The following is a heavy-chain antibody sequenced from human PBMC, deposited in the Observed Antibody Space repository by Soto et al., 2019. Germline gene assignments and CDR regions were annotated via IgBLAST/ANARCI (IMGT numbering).Heavy chain of an antibody. CDR2: TYYRSKWYN. V-gene: IGHV6-1*01. CDR1: GDSVSSNSAA. CDR3: ARDPPIAVAGTSGAFDI. J-gene: IGHJ3*02. D-gene: IGHD6-19*01. Sequence: SQTLSLTCAIPGDSVSSNSAAWNWIRQSPSRGLEWLGRTYYRSKWYNDYAVSVKSRITINPDTSKNQFSLQLNSVTPEDTAVYYCARDPPIAVAGTSGAFDIWGQGTMVTVSS.